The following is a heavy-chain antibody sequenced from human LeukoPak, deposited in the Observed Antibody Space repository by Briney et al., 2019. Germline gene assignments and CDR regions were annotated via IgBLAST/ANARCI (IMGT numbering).Heavy chain of an antibody. CDR3: ASTVGGFTMVRGADY. D-gene: IGHD3-10*01. Sequence: GGSLRLSCAASGFTFSSYAMHWVRQAPGKGLEWVALISYDGSINDYADSVKGRFTISRDNSKNTLYLQMNSLRAEDTAVYYCASTVGGFTMVRGADYWGQGTLVTVSS. J-gene: IGHJ4*02. V-gene: IGHV3-30*04. CDR1: GFTFSSYA. CDR2: ISYDGSIN.